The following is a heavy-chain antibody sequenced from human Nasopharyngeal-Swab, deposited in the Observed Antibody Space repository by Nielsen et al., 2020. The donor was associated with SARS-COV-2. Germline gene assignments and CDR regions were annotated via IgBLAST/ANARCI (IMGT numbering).Heavy chain of an antibody. CDR2: VSSSSGYI. Sequence: GESLKISCAASGFTFNNYNFNWVRQAPGKGLEWVSSVSSSSGYIYYAYSVKGRFTISRDNAKNSLYLQMNSLRAEDTAVYYCARDGLDYDFWSAYFMDVWGQGTTVTVSS. CDR3: ARDGLDYDFWSAYFMDV. J-gene: IGHJ6*02. D-gene: IGHD3-3*01. V-gene: IGHV3-21*01. CDR1: GFTFNNYN.